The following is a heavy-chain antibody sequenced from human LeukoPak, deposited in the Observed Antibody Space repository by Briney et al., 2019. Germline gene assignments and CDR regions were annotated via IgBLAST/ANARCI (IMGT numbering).Heavy chain of an antibody. CDR1: GDSISSTSYY. CDR2: INHSGST. V-gene: IGHV4-39*07. D-gene: IGHD6-13*01. J-gene: IGHJ5*02. Sequence: PSETLSLTCTVSGDSISSTSYYWGWIRQPPGKGLEWIGEINHSGSTNYNPSLKSRVTISVDTSKNQFSLKLSSVTAADTAVYYCARERKGTYSSSWSRRNWFDPWGQGTLVTVSS. CDR3: ARERKGTYSSSWSRRNWFDP.